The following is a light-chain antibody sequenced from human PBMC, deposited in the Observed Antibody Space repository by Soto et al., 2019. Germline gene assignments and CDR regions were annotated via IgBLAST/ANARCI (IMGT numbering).Light chain of an antibody. Sequence: EIVLTQSPATLSLSPGERATLSCRASQSVSSFLAWYQQKPGQAPRLLIYDVSNRATGIPARFSGSGSGTDFTLTISSLEPEDFAVYYCQQRSNWPLTFGGGTKVEIK. CDR2: DVS. CDR1: QSVSSF. CDR3: QQRSNWPLT. J-gene: IGKJ4*01. V-gene: IGKV3-11*01.